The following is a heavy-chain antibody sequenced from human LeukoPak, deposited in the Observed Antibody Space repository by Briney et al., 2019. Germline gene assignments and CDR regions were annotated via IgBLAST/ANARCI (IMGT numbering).Heavy chain of an antibody. CDR3: AKDLSPSLLTAMVLFDY. CDR1: GYTFTSYY. CDR2: LNPSGGST. Sequence: GASVKVSCKASGYTFTSYYVHWVRQAPGQGLEWMGLLNPSGGSTSYAQKFQGRVTMTRDMSTSIVYMEVSSLRSEDTAVYYCAKDLSPSLLTAMVLFDYWGQGTLVTASS. D-gene: IGHD5-18*01. J-gene: IGHJ4*02. V-gene: IGHV1-46*01.